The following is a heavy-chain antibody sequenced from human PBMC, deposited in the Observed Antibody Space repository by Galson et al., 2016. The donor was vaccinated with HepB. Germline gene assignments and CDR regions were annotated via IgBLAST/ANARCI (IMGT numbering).Heavy chain of an antibody. CDR2: IIPTFRTP. CDR3: ARPKQDYSLYAMDV. Sequence: SVKVSCKASGYTFTSYGISWVRQAPGQGLEWMGGIIPTFRTPNYAQKLQGRVTITADESTSTVYMELSRLTSEYTAVYYCARPKQDYSLYAMDVWGQGTTITVSS. V-gene: IGHV1-69*13. D-gene: IGHD3-16*01. J-gene: IGHJ6*02. CDR1: GYTFTSYG.